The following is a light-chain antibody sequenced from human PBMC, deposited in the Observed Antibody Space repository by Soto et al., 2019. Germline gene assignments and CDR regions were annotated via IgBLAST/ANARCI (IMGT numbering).Light chain of an antibody. Sequence: EIVMTQSPATLSVSPGERATLSCRASQSVSSNLAWYQQKPGQAPRLLIYGASTRATGIPARFSGSGSGTEFTLTISSLQSEDFGVYYCQQYNHWPRTFGQGTKVDIK. V-gene: IGKV3-15*01. CDR2: GAS. CDR1: QSVSSN. J-gene: IGKJ1*01. CDR3: QQYNHWPRT.